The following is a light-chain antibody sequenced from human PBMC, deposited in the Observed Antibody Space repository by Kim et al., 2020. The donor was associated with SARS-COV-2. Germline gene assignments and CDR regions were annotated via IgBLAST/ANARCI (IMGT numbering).Light chain of an antibody. CDR3: QQYEDLPLT. J-gene: IGKJ4*01. Sequence: DIQMTQSPSSLSASVGDRVTITCQASQDIRSHLNWYQQKSGKAPKLLIFDASNLETGVPSRFTGRGSGTDFSFTITSLQPEDFATYDCQQYEDLPLTFGGGTKVEIK. CDR2: DAS. CDR1: QDIRSH. V-gene: IGKV1-33*01.